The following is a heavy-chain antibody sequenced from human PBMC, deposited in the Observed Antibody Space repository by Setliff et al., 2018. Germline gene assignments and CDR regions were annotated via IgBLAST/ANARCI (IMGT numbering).Heavy chain of an antibody. D-gene: IGHD3-22*01. CDR3: ARDLDYQYYYDSSGRDAFDI. CDR1: GYTFTNYG. J-gene: IGHJ3*02. CDR2: ISSYNGKT. V-gene: IGHV1-18*01. Sequence: ASVKVSCKASGYTFTNYGFTWVRQAPGQGLEWMGMISSYNGKTNYAQKLQGRVTMTTDTSTSTAYMELRSLRSDDTAVYYCARDLDYQYYYDSSGRDAFDIWGQGTMVTVSS.